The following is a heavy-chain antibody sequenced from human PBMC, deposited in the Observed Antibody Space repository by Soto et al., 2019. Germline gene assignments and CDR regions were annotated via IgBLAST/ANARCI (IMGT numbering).Heavy chain of an antibody. CDR1: GFIFTGYN. CDR2: ISSGSSYI. J-gene: IGHJ4*02. V-gene: IGHV3-21*01. D-gene: IGHD6-13*01. CDR3: AGRRAAAGTLTFDY. Sequence: PGGSLRLSCAASGFIFTGYNMNWVRQAPGKGLEWVSSISSGSSYIYYADSVKGRFTISRDNAKNSLYLQMNTLRAEDTALYYCAGRRAAAGTLTFDYWGQGTRVTVSS.